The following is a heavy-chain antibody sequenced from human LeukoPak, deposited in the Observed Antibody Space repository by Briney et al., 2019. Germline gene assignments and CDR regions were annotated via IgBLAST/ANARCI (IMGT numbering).Heavy chain of an antibody. D-gene: IGHD2-2*02. V-gene: IGHV1-69*04. J-gene: IGHJ3*02. CDR1: GGTFSSYA. CDR3: ARDRGYCSSTSCYKPNAFDI. Sequence: ASVKVSFKASGGTFSSYAISWVRQAPGQGLEWMGRIIPILGIANYAQKFQGRVTITADKSTSTAYMELSSLRSEDTAVYYCARDRGYCSSTSCYKPNAFDIWGQGTMVTVSS. CDR2: IIPILGIA.